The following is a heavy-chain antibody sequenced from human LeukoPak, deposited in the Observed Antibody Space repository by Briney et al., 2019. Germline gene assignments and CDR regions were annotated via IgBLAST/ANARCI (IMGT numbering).Heavy chain of an antibody. D-gene: IGHD2-2*02. Sequence: SETLSLTCTVSGGSISSYYWSWIRQPPGKGLEWIGDIYYSGSTNYNPSLKSRVTISVDTSKNQFSLKLSSVIAADTAVYYCARGPCSSTSCYTGFDPWGQGTLVTVSS. CDR1: GGSISSYY. V-gene: IGHV4-59*01. J-gene: IGHJ5*02. CDR3: ARGPCSSTSCYTGFDP. CDR2: IYYSGST.